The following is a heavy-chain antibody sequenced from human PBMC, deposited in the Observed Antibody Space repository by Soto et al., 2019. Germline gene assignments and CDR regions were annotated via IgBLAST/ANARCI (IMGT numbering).Heavy chain of an antibody. Sequence: GGSLRLSCAASGFTFSSYSTNWVRQAPGKGLEWVSSISSSSSYIYYADSVKGRFTISRDNAKNSLYLQMNSLRAEDTAVYYCARQWLALDYYFDYWGQGTLLSVSS. J-gene: IGHJ4*02. V-gene: IGHV3-21*01. CDR3: ARQWLALDYYFDY. CDR2: ISSSSSYI. D-gene: IGHD6-19*01. CDR1: GFTFSSYS.